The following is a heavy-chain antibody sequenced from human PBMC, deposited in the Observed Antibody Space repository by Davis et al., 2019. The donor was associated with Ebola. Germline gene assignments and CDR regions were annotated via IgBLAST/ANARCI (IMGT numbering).Heavy chain of an antibody. D-gene: IGHD6-19*01. Sequence: SETLSLTCTVSGGSISSYYWSWIRQPPGKGLEWIGYIYYSGSTNYNPSLKSRVTISVDTSKNQLSLKLSSVTAADTAVYYCARDRGYSSGWNDGVDHWGQGTLVTVSS. CDR1: GGSISSYY. J-gene: IGHJ4*02. CDR3: ARDRGYSSGWNDGVDH. V-gene: IGHV4-59*01. CDR2: IYYSGST.